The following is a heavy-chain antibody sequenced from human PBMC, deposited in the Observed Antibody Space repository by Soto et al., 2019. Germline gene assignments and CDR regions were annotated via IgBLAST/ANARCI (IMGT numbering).Heavy chain of an antibody. CDR3: ARDPGPAAGTFGLVGWFDP. J-gene: IGHJ5*02. CDR2: ISSSSSYI. D-gene: IGHD6-13*01. CDR1: GFTFSSYS. V-gene: IGHV3-21*01. Sequence: GSLRLSCAASGFTFSSYSMNWVRQAPEKGLEWVSSISSSSSYIYYADSVKGRFTISRDNAKNSLYLQMNSLRAEDTAVYYCARDPGPAAGTFGLVGWFDPWGQGTLVTVSS.